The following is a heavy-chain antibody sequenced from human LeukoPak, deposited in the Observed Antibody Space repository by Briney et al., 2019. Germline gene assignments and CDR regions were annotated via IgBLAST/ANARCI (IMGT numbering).Heavy chain of an antibody. CDR1: GGSFSGYY. CDR3: ARGLVIWFGELFYYFDY. V-gene: IGHV4-34*01. J-gene: IGHJ4*02. CDR2: INHSGST. D-gene: IGHD3-10*01. Sequence: SETLSLTCAVYGGSFSGYYWSWIRQPSGKGLEWIGEINHSGSTNYNPSLKSRVTISVDTSKNQFSLKLSSVTAADTAVYDGARGLVIWFGELFYYFDYWGQGTLVTVSS.